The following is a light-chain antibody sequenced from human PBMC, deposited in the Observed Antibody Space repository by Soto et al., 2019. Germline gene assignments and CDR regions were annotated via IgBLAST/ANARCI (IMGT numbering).Light chain of an antibody. V-gene: IGKV1-12*01. CDR2: GAY. J-gene: IGKJ5*01. CDR1: RGVGVW. Sequence: DIQMTQSPSSVSASVGDTVTITCRASRGVGVWLGWYQQKPGRAPHLLIYGAYGLQVGVTSRFSGSVSGADFTLTISNLQPEDFATYYCQQLNSFPITVGQGTRLDIK. CDR3: QQLNSFPIT.